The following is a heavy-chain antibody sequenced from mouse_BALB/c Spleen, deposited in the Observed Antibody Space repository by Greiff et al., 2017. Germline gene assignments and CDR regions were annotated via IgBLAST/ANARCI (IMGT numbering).Heavy chain of an antibody. CDR1: GFTFSSYT. CDR3: TRGIFAY. V-gene: IGHV5-6-4*01. J-gene: IGHJ3*01. CDR2: ISSGGSYT. Sequence: EVQLVESGGGLVKPGGSLKLSCAASGFTFSSYTMSWVRQTPEKRLEWVATISSGGSYTYYPDSVKGRFTISRDNAKNTLYLQMSSLKSEDTAMYYCTRGIFAYWGQGTLVTVSA.